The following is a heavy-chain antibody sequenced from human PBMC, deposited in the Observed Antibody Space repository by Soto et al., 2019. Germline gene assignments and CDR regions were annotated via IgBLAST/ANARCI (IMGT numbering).Heavy chain of an antibody. Sequence: QVQLVQSGAEVKKPGSSVKVSCKASGGTFSSYTISWVRQAPGQGLEWMGRIIPILGIANYAQKFQGRVTITADKSTSTAYMELSSLRSEDTAVYYCARSYCSGGSCYPTNFDYWGQGTLVTVSS. CDR1: GGTFSSYT. CDR2: IIPILGIA. J-gene: IGHJ4*02. V-gene: IGHV1-69*02. CDR3: ARSYCSGGSCYPTNFDY. D-gene: IGHD2-15*01.